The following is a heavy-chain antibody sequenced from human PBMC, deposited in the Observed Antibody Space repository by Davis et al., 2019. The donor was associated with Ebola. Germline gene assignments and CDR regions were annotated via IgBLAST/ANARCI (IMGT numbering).Heavy chain of an antibody. CDR3: ARGTGKGDYNAFDI. Sequence: ASVKVSCKVSGYTLTELSMHWVRQAPGKGLEWMGGFDPEDGETIYAQKFQGRVTMTEDTSTDTAYMELSSLRSEDTAVYYCARGTGKGDYNAFDIWGQGTMVTVSS. V-gene: IGHV1-24*01. J-gene: IGHJ3*02. CDR2: FDPEDGET. CDR1: GYTLTELS. D-gene: IGHD4-17*01.